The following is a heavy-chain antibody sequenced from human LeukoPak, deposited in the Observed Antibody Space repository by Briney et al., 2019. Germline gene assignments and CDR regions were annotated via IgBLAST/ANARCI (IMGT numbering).Heavy chain of an antibody. CDR2: ISAFTGDT. Sequence: GASVKVSCKASGYNFNDCGVTWVRQAPGQGLEWMGWISAFTGDTNYAQKFQGRVTMTTDTSTDTAYMEMRSLRSEDTAVYYCARDIVVVPAATTRDYYYYMDVWGKGTTVTVSS. CDR3: ARDIVVVPAATTRDYYYYMDV. CDR1: GYNFNDCG. V-gene: IGHV1-18*01. D-gene: IGHD2-2*01. J-gene: IGHJ6*03.